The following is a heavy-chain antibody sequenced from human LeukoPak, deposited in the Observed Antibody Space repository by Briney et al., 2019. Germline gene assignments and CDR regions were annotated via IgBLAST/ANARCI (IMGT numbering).Heavy chain of an antibody. CDR2: IRNDGSNK. Sequence: GGSLRLSCAASGFTFSSYGMHWVRQAPGKGLEWVAFIRNDGSNKYYADSVKGRFTISRDNSKNMLYLQMNSLRVEDTAVYYCTRDHITSWQIDFWGQGTMVTVSS. CDR3: TRDHITSWQIDF. J-gene: IGHJ4*02. CDR1: GFTFSSYG. V-gene: IGHV3-30*02. D-gene: IGHD2-2*01.